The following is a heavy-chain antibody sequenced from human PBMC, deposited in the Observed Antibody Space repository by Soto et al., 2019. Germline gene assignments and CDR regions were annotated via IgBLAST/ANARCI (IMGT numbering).Heavy chain of an antibody. V-gene: IGHV3-64*01. D-gene: IGHD6-6*01. J-gene: IGHJ6*03. CDR1: GFTLSGYA. CDR3: ARRARPDFYYMDV. Sequence: EVQLAESGGGLAQPGGSLRLSCAASGFTLSGYAMDWVRQAPGKGLEYVSGIGTNGVGTYYANSVQARFTISSDNSKNTVDLQMGSLRPEDMAVYYCARRARPDFYYMDVWGKGTTVTVSS. CDR2: IGTNGVGT.